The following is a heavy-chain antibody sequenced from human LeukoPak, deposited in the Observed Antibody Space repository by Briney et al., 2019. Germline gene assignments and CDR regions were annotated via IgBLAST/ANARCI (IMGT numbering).Heavy chain of an antibody. CDR3: ARETTTLDY. V-gene: IGHV3-33*01. J-gene: IGHJ4*02. D-gene: IGHD1-26*01. Sequence: ERSLRLSCAASGFTFSSYGMHWVRQAPGKGLEWVAVIWYDGSNKFYADSVKGRFTISRDNSKNTLYLQMNSLRAEDTAVYYCARETTTLDYWGQGTLVTVSS. CDR2: IWYDGSNK. CDR1: GFTFSSYG.